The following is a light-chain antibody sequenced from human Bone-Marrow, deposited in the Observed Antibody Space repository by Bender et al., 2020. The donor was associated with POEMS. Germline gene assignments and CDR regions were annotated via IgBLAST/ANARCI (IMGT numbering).Light chain of an antibody. V-gene: IGLV1-36*01. CDR3: SAWDDSLSGWV. CDR2: YDD. Sequence: QSVVIQPPPLSEAPRQRVTISCSGSSSNIGNHGVNWYQQLPGGAPKLLIYYDDLLPPGVSDRFSASKSGTSASLAISELQSEDEALYYCSAWDDSLSGWVFGGGTKLTVL. J-gene: IGLJ3*02. CDR1: SSNIGNHG.